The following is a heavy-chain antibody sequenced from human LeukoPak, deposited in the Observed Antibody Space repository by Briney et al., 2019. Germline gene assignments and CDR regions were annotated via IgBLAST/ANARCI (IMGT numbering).Heavy chain of an antibody. CDR3: ARENGGPWIQLWLPYYFDY. J-gene: IGHJ4*02. Sequence: GGSLRLSCAASGFTFSSYGMHWVRQAPGKGLEWVAFIRYDGSNKYYADSVKGRFTISRDNAKNSLYLQMNSLRAEDTAVYYCARENGGPWIQLWLPYYFDYWGQGTLVTVSS. D-gene: IGHD5-18*01. CDR1: GFTFSSYG. CDR2: IRYDGSNK. V-gene: IGHV3-30*02.